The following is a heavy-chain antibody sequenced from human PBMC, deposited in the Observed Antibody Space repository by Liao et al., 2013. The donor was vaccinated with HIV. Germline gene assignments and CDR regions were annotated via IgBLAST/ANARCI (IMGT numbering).Heavy chain of an antibody. D-gene: IGHD1-26*01. CDR2: TFYSGST. J-gene: IGHJ6*03. CDR3: ARGGADYMDV. CDR1: GSSITIATYY. V-gene: IGHV4-39*07. Sequence: QLQLQESGPRLVKPSETLSLACSVSGSSITIATYYWGWIRQSPEKGLEWMGNTFYSGSTHYNPSLNSRATISVDTSKNQISLKLTSVTAADTAVYYCARGGADYMDVWGKGTTVTVSS.